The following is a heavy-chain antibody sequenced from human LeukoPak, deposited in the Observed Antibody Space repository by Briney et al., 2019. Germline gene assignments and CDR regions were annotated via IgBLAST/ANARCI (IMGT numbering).Heavy chain of an antibody. CDR3: ARDRHYGSGSYPNWFDP. J-gene: IGHJ5*02. CDR2: IYHSGST. Sequence: SETLSLTCAVSGGSISSGDYYWSWIRQPPGKGLEWTGYIYHSGSTYYNPSLKSRVTISVDRSKNQFSLKLSSVTAADTAVYYCARDRHYGSGSYPNWFDPWGQGTLVTVSS. CDR1: GGSISSGDYY. D-gene: IGHD3-10*01. V-gene: IGHV4-30-2*01.